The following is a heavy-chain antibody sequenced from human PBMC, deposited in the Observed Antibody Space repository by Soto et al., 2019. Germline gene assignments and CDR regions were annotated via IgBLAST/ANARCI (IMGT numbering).Heavy chain of an antibody. CDR2: ISSTTNYK. CDR3: GRNYYGSGTGAFDI. J-gene: IGHJ3*02. V-gene: IGHV3-21*01. Sequence: GGSLRLSCAASGLTFSSYSMNWVRQAPGKGLEWVSSISSTTNYKYYADSVKGRFTISRDNAKNSLYLQMNSLRVEDTAVYYCGRNYYGSGTGAFDIWGQGTMVTVS. D-gene: IGHD3-10*01. CDR1: GLTFSSYS.